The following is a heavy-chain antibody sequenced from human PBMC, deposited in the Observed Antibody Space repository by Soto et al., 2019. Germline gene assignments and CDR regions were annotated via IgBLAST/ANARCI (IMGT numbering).Heavy chain of an antibody. CDR1: GGTFSSYA. D-gene: IGHD3-22*01. CDR2: IIPIFGTA. J-gene: IGHJ4*02. Sequence: QVQLVQSGAEVKKPGSSVKVSCKASGGTFSSYAISWVRQAPGQGLEWMGGIIPIFGTANYAQKFQGRVTITADESTSTADMELSSLRSEDTAVYYCARAGSYYYDSSGYYSPDYWGQGTLVTVSS. CDR3: ARAGSYYYDSSGYYSPDY. V-gene: IGHV1-69*01.